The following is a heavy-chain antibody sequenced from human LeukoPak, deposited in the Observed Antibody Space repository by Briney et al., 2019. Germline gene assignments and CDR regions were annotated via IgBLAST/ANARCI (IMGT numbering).Heavy chain of an antibody. CDR3: AKEPIVVVITTNAFDI. D-gene: IGHD3-22*01. Sequence: GGSLRLSCAVSGFTFSTYTMNWVRQAPGKGLEWVSSVSSSSSYIYYADSVKGRFTISRDNDKNSMYLQMNSLRAEDTAVYYCAKEPIVVVITTNAFDIWGQGTMVTVSS. CDR1: GFTFSTYT. CDR2: VSSSSSYI. V-gene: IGHV3-21*01. J-gene: IGHJ3*02.